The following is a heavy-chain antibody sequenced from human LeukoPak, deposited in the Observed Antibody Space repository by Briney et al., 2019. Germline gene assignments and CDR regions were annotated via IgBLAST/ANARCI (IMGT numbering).Heavy chain of an antibody. J-gene: IGHJ5*02. Sequence: GASVKVSCKASGGTFSSYAISWVRQAPGQGLEWMGGIIPIFGTANYAQKFQGRVTITADESTSTAYMELSSLRSEDTAVYCCARAGYYGSGSRGPPNWFDPWGQGTLVTVSS. D-gene: IGHD3-10*01. V-gene: IGHV1-69*13. CDR1: GGTFSSYA. CDR2: IIPIFGTA. CDR3: ARAGYYGSGSRGPPNWFDP.